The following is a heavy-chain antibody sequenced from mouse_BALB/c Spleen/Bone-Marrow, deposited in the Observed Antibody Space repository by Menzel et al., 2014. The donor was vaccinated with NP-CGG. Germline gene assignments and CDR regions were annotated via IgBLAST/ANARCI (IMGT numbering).Heavy chain of an antibody. CDR3: TRRGSLDY. V-gene: IGHV1-63*01. CDR1: GYAFTNYW. CDR2: IYPGSGNT. Sequence: VKLVESGTELVRPGTSVKISCKASGYAFTNYWLGWVKQRPGHGLEWIGDIYPGSGNTYYNEKFKGKATLTADKSSSTAYMQLSGLTSEDSAVYFCTRRGSLDYWGQGTTLTVSS. J-gene: IGHJ2*01.